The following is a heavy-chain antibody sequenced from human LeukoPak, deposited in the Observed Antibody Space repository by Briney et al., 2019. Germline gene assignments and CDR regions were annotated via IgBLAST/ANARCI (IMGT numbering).Heavy chain of an antibody. Sequence: ASVKVSCKASGYTFTSYGISWVRQAPGQGLEWMGWISAYNGNTNYAQKLQGRVTMTTDTSTSTAYMELRSLRSDDTAVYYCARDRTYYYDSSGYYGEDFDYWGQGTLVTVSS. CDR3: ARDRTYYYDSSGYYGEDFDY. D-gene: IGHD3-22*01. V-gene: IGHV1-18*01. CDR1: GYTFTSYG. CDR2: ISAYNGNT. J-gene: IGHJ4*02.